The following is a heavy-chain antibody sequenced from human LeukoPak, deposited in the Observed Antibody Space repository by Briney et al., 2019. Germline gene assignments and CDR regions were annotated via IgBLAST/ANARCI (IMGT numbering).Heavy chain of an antibody. CDR2: IYYSGST. CDR1: GGSISSSSYY. Sequence: SQTLSLTCTVSGGSISSSSYYWGWIRQPPGKGLEWIGSIYYSGSTYYNPSLKSRVTISVDTSKNQFSLKLSSVTAADTAVYYCVRDTLNWFDPWGQGTLVTVSS. V-gene: IGHV4-39*07. J-gene: IGHJ5*02. CDR3: VRDTLNWFDP.